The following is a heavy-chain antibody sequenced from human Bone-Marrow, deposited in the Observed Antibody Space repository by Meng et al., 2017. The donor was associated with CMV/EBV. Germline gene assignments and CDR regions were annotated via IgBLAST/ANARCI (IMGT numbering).Heavy chain of an antibody. Sequence: TGSGGSVSSGSYYWSWIRQPPGKGLEWIGYIYYSGSANYNPSLKSRVTISVDTSKNQFSLKLSSVTAADTAVYYCARGTSWGHWFDPWGQGTLVTVSS. CDR3: ARGTSWGHWFDP. D-gene: IGHD3-16*01. CDR2: IYYSGSA. CDR1: GGSVSSGSYY. J-gene: IGHJ5*02. V-gene: IGHV4-61*01.